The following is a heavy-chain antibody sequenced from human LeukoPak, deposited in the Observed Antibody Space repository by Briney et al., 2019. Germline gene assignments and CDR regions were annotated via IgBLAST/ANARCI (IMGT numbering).Heavy chain of an antibody. CDR3: ARDNMGAPFRSFDY. Sequence: GGSLRLSCAASGFTFSSYAMHWVRQAPGKGLEWVAVISYDGSNKYYADSVKGRFTISRDNSENTLYLQMNSLRAEDTAVYYCARDNMGAPFRSFDYWGQGTLVTVSS. J-gene: IGHJ4*02. CDR1: GFTFSSYA. CDR2: ISYDGSNK. D-gene: IGHD3-16*01. V-gene: IGHV3-30-3*01.